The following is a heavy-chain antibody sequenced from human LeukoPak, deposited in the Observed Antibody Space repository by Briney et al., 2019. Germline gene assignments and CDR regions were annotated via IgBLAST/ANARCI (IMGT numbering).Heavy chain of an antibody. CDR3: AKLYGSSWLYYFDY. D-gene: IGHD6-13*01. CDR2: ISGSGDST. J-gene: IGHJ4*02. V-gene: IGHV3-23*01. CDR1: GFTFSSYA. Sequence: PGGSLRLSCAASGFTFSSYAMSWVRQAPGKGLEWVSIISGSGDSTYYADSVKGRFTISRDNSKNTLYLQMNSLRAEDTAVYYCAKLYGSSWLYYFDYWGQGTLVTVSS.